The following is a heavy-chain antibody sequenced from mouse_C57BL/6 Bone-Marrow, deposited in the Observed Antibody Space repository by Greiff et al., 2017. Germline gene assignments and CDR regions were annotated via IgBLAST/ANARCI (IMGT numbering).Heavy chain of an antibody. D-gene: IGHD1-1*01. Sequence: VQLQQPGAELVMPGASVKLSCKASGYTFTSYWMRWVKQRPGQGLEWIGEIDPSDSYTNYNQKFKGKSNLTVDKSSRTAYMQLLSLTSEDSAVYYCAREGTTVVAPLDYWGRDTTLTVSS. V-gene: IGHV1-69*01. CDR1: GYTFTSYW. J-gene: IGHJ2*01. CDR2: IDPSDSYT. CDR3: AREGTTVVAPLDY.